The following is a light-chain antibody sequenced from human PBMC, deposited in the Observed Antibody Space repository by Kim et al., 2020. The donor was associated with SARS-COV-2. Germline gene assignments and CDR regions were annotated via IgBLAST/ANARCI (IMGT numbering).Light chain of an antibody. CDR1: KLGYKY. CDR2: QDS. Sequence: SVSPGQTASITCSGDKLGYKYACWYQHKPGQSPVLVIYQDSKRPSGIPERFSGSNSGNTATLTISGTQAMDEADYYCQAWDSSTVVFGGGTQLTVL. CDR3: QAWDSSTVV. J-gene: IGLJ2*01. V-gene: IGLV3-1*01.